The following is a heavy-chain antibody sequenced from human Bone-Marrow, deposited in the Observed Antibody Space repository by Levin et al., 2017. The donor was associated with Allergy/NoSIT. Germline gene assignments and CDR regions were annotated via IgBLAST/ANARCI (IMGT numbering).Heavy chain of an antibody. Sequence: GESLKISCAASGFAFSNYAMRWVRQAPGKGLEWVSAISGSGENTYYADSVKGRFTISRDNSKNTLFLQLHSLRPEDTAVYYCAKEGGRAEAAAGGFGYYYYGIDAWGQGTTVTVS. V-gene: IGHV3-23*01. CDR3: AKEGGRAEAAAGGFGYYYYGIDA. CDR1: GFAFSNYA. CDR2: ISGSGENT. J-gene: IGHJ6*02. D-gene: IGHD2-15*01.